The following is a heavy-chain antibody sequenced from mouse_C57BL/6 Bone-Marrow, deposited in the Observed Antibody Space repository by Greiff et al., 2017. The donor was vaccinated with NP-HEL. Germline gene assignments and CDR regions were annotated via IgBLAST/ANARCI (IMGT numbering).Heavy chain of an antibody. D-gene: IGHD6-2*01. CDR3: SESTAVYDCALNTESSFGY. CDR1: YTFS. CDR2: GQGLEWFG. J-gene: IGHJ2*01. V-gene: IGHV1-87*01. Sequence: QVQLQQSGPELARPWASVKISCQAFYTFSSRVYFAIRDTNYWMQWVKQRPGQGLEWFGAIYPGNGDTSSIQKFKCKATVTAYKASSTANMQLSILTSESTAVYDCALNTESSFGYWGQGTTLTVSA.